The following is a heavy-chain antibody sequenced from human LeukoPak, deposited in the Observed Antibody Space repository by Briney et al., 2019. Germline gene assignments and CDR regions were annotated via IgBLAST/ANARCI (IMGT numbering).Heavy chain of an antibody. V-gene: IGHV3-7*01. Sequence: GGPLRLSCAAAGFTFSSYAMSWVRQAPGKGLEWVANIKQDGSEKYYVDSVKGRFTISRDNAKNSLYLQMNSLRAEDTAVYYCARARRGYYYLGFDYWGQGTLVTVSS. CDR3: ARARRGYYYLGFDY. J-gene: IGHJ4*02. CDR1: GFTFSSYA. CDR2: IKQDGSEK. D-gene: IGHD3-22*01.